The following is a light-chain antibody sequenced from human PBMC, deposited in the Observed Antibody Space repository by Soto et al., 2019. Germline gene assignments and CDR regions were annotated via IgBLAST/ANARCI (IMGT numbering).Light chain of an antibody. CDR1: QRISIY. CDR3: QQSYRAPYT. J-gene: IGKJ2*01. V-gene: IGKV1-39*01. Sequence: DILMTQSPSSLSASIGDRVTITCRASQRISIYLNWYQQKAGEAPNLLIYATSSLQTGVPSTFSGSGYETEFTLTISSLQPEDFATYYYQQSYRAPYTFGQGTRVEIK. CDR2: ATS.